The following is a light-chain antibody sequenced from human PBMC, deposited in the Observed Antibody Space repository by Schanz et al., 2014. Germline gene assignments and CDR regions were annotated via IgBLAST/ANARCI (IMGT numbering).Light chain of an antibody. CDR1: QSVSASY. CDR3: QQYGESLWT. J-gene: IGKJ1*01. V-gene: IGKV3-20*01. CDR2: VAS. Sequence: EIVLTQSPGTLSLSPGERATLSCRASQSVSASYLAWYQQKPGQAPRLLISVASIRATGIPDRFSGSGSGTDFTLTISRLEPEDFAVYYCQQYGESLWTFGPGTRVEIK.